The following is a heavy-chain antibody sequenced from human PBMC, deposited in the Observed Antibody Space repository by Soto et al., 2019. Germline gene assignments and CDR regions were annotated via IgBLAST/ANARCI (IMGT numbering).Heavy chain of an antibody. J-gene: IGHJ6*02. CDR3: ADSIFYYGMDV. Sequence: XESLKVSCQSSGYTFTNYWIGLVLQMPGKGLEWMGIIYPGDSDTKYNPSFQGQVTISADKSITTTYLQWSSLKASDTAIYYCADSIFYYGMDVWGQGTTVTVSS. CDR2: IYPGDSDT. CDR1: GYTFTNYW. V-gene: IGHV5-51*01.